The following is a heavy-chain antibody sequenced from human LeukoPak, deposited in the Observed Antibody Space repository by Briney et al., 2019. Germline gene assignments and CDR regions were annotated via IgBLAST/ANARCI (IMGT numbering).Heavy chain of an antibody. CDR1: GFTLSSYR. V-gene: IGHV3-21*01. Sequence: GGSLRLSCAASGFTLSSYRMNWVRPAPGKGLAWVSSISSSSSYIYYADSVKGRFTISRDNAKNSLYLQMNSLRAEDTAVYYCARALGYVWGSYREPFDYWGQGTLVTVSS. J-gene: IGHJ4*02. CDR2: ISSSSSYI. D-gene: IGHD3-16*02. CDR3: ARALGYVWGSYREPFDY.